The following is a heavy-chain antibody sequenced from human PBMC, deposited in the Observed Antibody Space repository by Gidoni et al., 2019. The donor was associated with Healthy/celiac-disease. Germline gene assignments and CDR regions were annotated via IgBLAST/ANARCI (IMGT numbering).Heavy chain of an antibody. V-gene: IGHV3-30-3*01. CDR3: ARERDSSGSLDY. J-gene: IGHJ4*02. CDR1: GFTFSSYA. Sequence: QVQLVESGGGVVQPGRSLRLSCAASGFTFSSYAMHCVRKAPGKGLECVAVISYYGSNKYYADSVKGRFTISRDNSKNTLYLQMNSLRAEDTAVYYCARERDSSGSLDYWGQGTLVTVSS. D-gene: IGHD3-22*01. CDR2: ISYYGSNK.